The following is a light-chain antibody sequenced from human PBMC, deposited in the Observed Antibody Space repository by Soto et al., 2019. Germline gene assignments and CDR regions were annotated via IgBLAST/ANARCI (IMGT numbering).Light chain of an antibody. CDR1: QSVSNN. CDR2: GAS. V-gene: IGKV3-15*01. CDR3: QQYNNWPLT. Sequence: EIVLTQSPGTLSLSPGERATLSCRASQSVSNNYLAWYQQKPGQTPKVLIYGASTRATGIPDRFSGSQSGTEFTLTISSLLSEDFAVYSCQQYNNWPLTFGGGTKVDIK. J-gene: IGKJ4*01.